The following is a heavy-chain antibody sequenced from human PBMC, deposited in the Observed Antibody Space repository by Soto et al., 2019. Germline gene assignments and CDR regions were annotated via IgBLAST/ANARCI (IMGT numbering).Heavy chain of an antibody. J-gene: IGHJ2*01. V-gene: IGHV3-48*01. CDR2: ISLSSSNI. D-gene: IGHD1-26*01. CDR1: GFSFSNYA. Sequence: EVQLVESGGGLVQPGGSLRLSCVGSGFSFSNYAMDWVRQAPGKGLEWVSYISLSSSNIHYADSVQGRFTISRDNAKNSMYLQMNSLRAEDTAVYYCARDPSRASYWARYIDLWGRGTLVTVSS. CDR3: ARDPSRASYWARYIDL.